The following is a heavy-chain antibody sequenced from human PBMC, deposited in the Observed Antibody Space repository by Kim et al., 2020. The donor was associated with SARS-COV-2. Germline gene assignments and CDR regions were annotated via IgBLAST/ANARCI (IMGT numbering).Heavy chain of an antibody. CDR2: IIPIFGTA. V-gene: IGHV1-69*13. CDR3: AREVDYGSGSYYYFQH. Sequence: SVKVSCKASGGTFSSYAISWVRQAPGQGLEWMGGIIPIFGTANYAQKFQGRVTITADESTSTAYMELSSLRSEDTAVYYCAREVDYGSGSYYYFQHWGQGTLVTVSS. CDR1: GGTFSSYA. D-gene: IGHD3-10*01. J-gene: IGHJ1*01.